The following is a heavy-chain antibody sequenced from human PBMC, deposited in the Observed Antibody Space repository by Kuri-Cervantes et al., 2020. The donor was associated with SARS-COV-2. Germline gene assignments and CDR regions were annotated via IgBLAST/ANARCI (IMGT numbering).Heavy chain of an antibody. Sequence: ASVKVSCKAYTGNYIHWVRQAPGQGLEWMGRINPTSGDTSYAQKFKGRVIMSRDTSDSTAYMELNSLRSEDTAVYYCARGSLQFSGSYYVAHAFDIWGQGTMVTVSS. CDR2: INPTSGDT. CDR1: TGNY. D-gene: IGHD1-26*01. V-gene: IGHV1-2*06. J-gene: IGHJ3*02. CDR3: ARGSLQFSGSYYVAHAFDI.